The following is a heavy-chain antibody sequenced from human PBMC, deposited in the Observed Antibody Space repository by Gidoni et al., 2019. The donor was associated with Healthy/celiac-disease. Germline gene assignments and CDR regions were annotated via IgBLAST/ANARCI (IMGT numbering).Heavy chain of an antibody. CDR3: ARHGNTAMGPFDY. CDR1: GGSISSSSYY. J-gene: IGHJ4*02. Sequence: QLQLQASGPGLVKPSETLSLTCTVSGGSISSSSYYWGWIRQPPGKGLEWIGSIYYSGSTYYNPSLKSRVTISVDTSKNQFSLKLSSVTAADTAVYYCARHGNTAMGPFDYWGQGTLVTVSS. D-gene: IGHD5-18*01. CDR2: IYYSGST. V-gene: IGHV4-39*01.